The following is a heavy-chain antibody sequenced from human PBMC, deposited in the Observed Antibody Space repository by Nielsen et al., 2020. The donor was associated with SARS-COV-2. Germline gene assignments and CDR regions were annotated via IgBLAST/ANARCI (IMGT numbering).Heavy chain of an antibody. V-gene: IGHV4-39*07. Sequence: SETLSLTCSVSGGSISSSTYYWGWVRQPPGKGLEWIGSIYYSGSTFYNPSLKSRLTISIDTSKNQFSLKLSSVAAADTAVYFCTRECSSSPDCWGQGTLVTVSS. J-gene: IGHJ4*02. CDR1: GGSISSSTYY. CDR3: TRECSSSPDC. CDR2: IYYSGST. D-gene: IGHD2-2*01.